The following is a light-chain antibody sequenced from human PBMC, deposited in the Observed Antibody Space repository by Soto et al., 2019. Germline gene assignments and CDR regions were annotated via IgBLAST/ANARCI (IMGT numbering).Light chain of an antibody. CDR1: QTVRNNY. Sequence: EFVLTQSPGTPSLSPGERATLSCRASQTVRNNYLAWYQQKPGQAPRLLIYDASSRATGIPDRFSGSGSGTDFTLTISRLEPEDFAVYYCQQYYNWPRTFGQGTKVDIK. CDR3: QQYYNWPRT. V-gene: IGKV3-20*01. CDR2: DAS. J-gene: IGKJ1*01.